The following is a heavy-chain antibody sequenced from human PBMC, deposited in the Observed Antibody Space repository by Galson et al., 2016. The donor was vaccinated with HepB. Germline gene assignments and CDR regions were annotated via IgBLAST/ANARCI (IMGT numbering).Heavy chain of an antibody. CDR3: ARNCAPADLNWFAP. V-gene: IGHV1-2*02. J-gene: IGHJ5*02. D-gene: IGHD1-1*01. CDR2: ITFNSGDA. Sequence: SVKVSCTASGYSFIDYYLHWVRQAPGERLQWMGYITFNSGDALFSQSFQGRVTMTRDTSINTAYLQVTGLTSEDTAIYYCARNCAPADLNWFAPWGQGTLVIVSS. CDR1: GYSFIDYY.